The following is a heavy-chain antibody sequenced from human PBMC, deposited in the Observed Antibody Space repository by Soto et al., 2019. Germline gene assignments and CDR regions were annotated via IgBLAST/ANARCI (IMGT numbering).Heavy chain of an antibody. D-gene: IGHD6-6*01. CDR2: ISYDGSNK. CDR1: GFAFSSYA. Sequence: QVQLVESGGGVVQPGRSLRLSCAASGFAFSSYAMDWVRQAPGKGLEWVAVISYDGSNKYYADSVKGRFTISRDNSKNTLYLQMNSLRAEDTAVYYCASYYSSSSFGYWGQGTLVTVSS. CDR3: ASYYSSSSFGY. J-gene: IGHJ4*02. V-gene: IGHV3-30-3*01.